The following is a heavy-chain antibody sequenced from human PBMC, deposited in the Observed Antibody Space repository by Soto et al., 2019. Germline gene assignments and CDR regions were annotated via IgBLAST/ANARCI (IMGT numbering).Heavy chain of an antibody. CDR3: ARDGEDYCSSTSCYVGY. J-gene: IGHJ4*02. CDR2: IWYDGSNK. V-gene: IGHV3-33*01. CDR1: GFTFSSYG. D-gene: IGHD2-2*01. Sequence: GGSLRLSCAASGFTFSSYGMHWVRQAPGKGLEWVAVIWYDGSNKYYADSVKGRFTISRDNSKNTLYLQMNSLRAEDTAVYYCARDGEDYCSSTSCYVGYWGQGTLVTVSS.